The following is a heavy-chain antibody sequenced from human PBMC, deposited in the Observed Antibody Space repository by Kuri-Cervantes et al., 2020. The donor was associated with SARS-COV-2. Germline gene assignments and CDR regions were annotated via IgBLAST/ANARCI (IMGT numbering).Heavy chain of an antibody. CDR1: GFTFSSYA. D-gene: IGHD4-17*01. CDR2: IYSGGSST. J-gene: IGHJ4*02. CDR3: AKDREVHDYGGSFDY. V-gene: IGHV3-23*03. Sequence: GGPLRLSCAASGFTFSSYAMSWVRQAPGKGLEWVSVIYSGGSSTYYADSVKGRFTISRDNSKNTLYLQMNSLRAEDTAVYYCAKDREVHDYGGSFDYWGQGTLVTVSS.